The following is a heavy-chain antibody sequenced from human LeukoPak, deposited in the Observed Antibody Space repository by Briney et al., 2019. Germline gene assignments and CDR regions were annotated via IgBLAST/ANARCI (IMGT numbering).Heavy chain of an antibody. Sequence: SETLSLTCAVYGGSFSGYYWSWIRQPPGKGLEWIGEINHSGTTNYNPSLTSRVTMSVDTSKNQFSLKLTSVTAADTAVYYCARGGLSTVTTEPFDYWAQGTLVTVSS. J-gene: IGHJ4*02. CDR1: GGSFSGYY. V-gene: IGHV4-34*01. CDR2: INHSGTT. D-gene: IGHD4-11*01. CDR3: ARGGLSTVTTEPFDY.